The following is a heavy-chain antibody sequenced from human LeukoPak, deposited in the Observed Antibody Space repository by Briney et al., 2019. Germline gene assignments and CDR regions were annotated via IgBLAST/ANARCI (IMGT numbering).Heavy chain of an antibody. CDR1: GFTFSSYE. V-gene: IGHV3-20*04. CDR2: INWNGGST. CDR3: ARDASTDYDYVWGSFYFDY. D-gene: IGHD3-16*01. Sequence: GGSLRLSCGASGFTFSSYEMNWVRQAPGKGLEWVPGINWNGGSTGYADSVKGRFTISRDNAKNSLYLQMNSLRAEDTALYYCARDASTDYDYVWGSFYFDYWGQGTLVTVSS. J-gene: IGHJ4*02.